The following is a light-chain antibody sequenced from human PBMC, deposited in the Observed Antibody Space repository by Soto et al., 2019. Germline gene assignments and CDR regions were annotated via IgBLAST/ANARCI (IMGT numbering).Light chain of an antibody. J-gene: IGKJ2*01. Sequence: EIVLTQSPATLSLSPGERATLSCRASQSLSRGQLVWYLQKTGQAPRLLSYGASSRATGIPSRFSASGSGTDFTLTISRLEPEDVAVYYCQQYGRSPRTFGQGTKLEIK. V-gene: IGKV3-20*01. CDR1: QSLSRGQ. CDR2: GAS. CDR3: QQYGRSPRT.